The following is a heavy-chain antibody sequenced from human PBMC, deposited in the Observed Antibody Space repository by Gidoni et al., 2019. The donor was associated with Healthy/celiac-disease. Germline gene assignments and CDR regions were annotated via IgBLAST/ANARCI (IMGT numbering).Heavy chain of an antibody. V-gene: IGHV1-69*04. CDR3: ARDDNSNYYYGMDV. Sequence: QVQLVQSGAEVKKPGSSVKVSCQASGGTFSSYAISWVRQAPGQGLEWMGRIIPILGIANYAQKFQGRVTITADKSTSTAYMELSSLRSEDTAVYYCARDDNSNYYYGMDVWGQGTTVTVSS. CDR1: GGTFSSYA. CDR2: IIPILGIA. J-gene: IGHJ6*02. D-gene: IGHD1-20*01.